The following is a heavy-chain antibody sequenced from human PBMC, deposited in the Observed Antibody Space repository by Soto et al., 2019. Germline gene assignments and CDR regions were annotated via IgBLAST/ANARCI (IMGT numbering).Heavy chain of an antibody. J-gene: IGHJ5*01. CDR3: ARQYCTGGSCYSGWFDS. CDR1: GYTFTTYW. V-gene: IGHV5-10-1*01. CDR2: IDPSDSYT. D-gene: IGHD2-15*01. Sequence: GESLKISCKGSGYTFTTYWISWVRQEPGKGLEWMGRIDPSDSYTTYSPSSQGHVTISVDKSTTTAFLQWSSLRASDTAIYYCARQYCTGGSCYSGWFDSWGQGTLVTVSS.